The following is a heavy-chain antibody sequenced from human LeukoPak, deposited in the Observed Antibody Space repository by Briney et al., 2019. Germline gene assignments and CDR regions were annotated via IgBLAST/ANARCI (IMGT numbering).Heavy chain of an antibody. CDR3: ARDRTLRFLEWGFDY. J-gene: IGHJ4*02. CDR2: IYYSGST. D-gene: IGHD3-3*01. CDR1: GGSISSYY. V-gene: IGHV4-59*01. Sequence: PSETLSLTCTVSGGSISSYYWSWIRQPPGKGLEWIGYIYYSGSTNYNPSLKSRVTISVDTSKNQFSLKLSSVTAADTAVYYCARDRTLRFLEWGFDYWGQGTLVTVSS.